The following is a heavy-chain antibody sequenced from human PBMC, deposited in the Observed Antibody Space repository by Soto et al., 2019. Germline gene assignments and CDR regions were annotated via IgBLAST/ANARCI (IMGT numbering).Heavy chain of an antibody. D-gene: IGHD5-12*01. J-gene: IGHJ6*03. Sequence: GGSLRLSCAASGFTFSDYYMSWIRQAPGKGLEWVSYISSSGSTIYYADSVKGRFTISRDNAKNSLYLQMNSLRAEDTAVYYCARDPPFYSGYEGGYYYYMDVWGKGTTVTVSS. V-gene: IGHV3-11*01. CDR1: GFTFSDYY. CDR2: ISSSGSTI. CDR3: ARDPPFYSGYEGGYYYYMDV.